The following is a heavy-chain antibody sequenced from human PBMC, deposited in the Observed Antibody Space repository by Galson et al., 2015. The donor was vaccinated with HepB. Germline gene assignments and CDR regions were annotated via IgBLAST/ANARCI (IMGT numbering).Heavy chain of an antibody. CDR1: GLTFSSYW. J-gene: IGHJ4*02. CDR3: ARDNGGYFDY. Sequence: SLRLSCAASGLTFSSYWMSWVRQAPGKGLGWVANIKQDGSEKYYVDSVKGRFTISRDNAKNSLYLQMNSLRAEDTAVYYCARDNGGYFDYWGQGTLVTVSS. V-gene: IGHV3-7*03. CDR2: IKQDGSEK. D-gene: IGHD4-23*01.